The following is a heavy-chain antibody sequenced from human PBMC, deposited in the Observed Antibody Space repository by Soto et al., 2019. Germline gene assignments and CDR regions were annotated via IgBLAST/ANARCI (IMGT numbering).Heavy chain of an antibody. D-gene: IGHD2-8*01. CDR1: GDSVNSGDYY. V-gene: IGHV4-30-4*01. CDR2: IYYTGST. J-gene: IGHJ3*02. CDR3: ARDPGSSPGVYDI. Sequence: SETLSLTCTVSGDSVNSGDYYWSWIRQPPGEGLEWIGYIYYTGSTYYNPSLKSRVTISLDTSKNQFSLKLSSVTAADTAVYYCARDPGSSPGVYDIWGQGTMVTVSS.